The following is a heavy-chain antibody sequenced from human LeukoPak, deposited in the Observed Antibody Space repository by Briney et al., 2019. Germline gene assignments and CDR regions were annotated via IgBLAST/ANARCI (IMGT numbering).Heavy chain of an antibody. CDR3: ARGDYYDSSGSPTFDY. CDR2: LSHSGSS. V-gene: IGHV4-59*02. J-gene: IGHJ4*02. D-gene: IGHD3-22*01. CDR1: GGSVSSYY. Sequence: PSETLSLTCTVSGGSVSSYYWSWIRRPPGRGLEWIAYLSHSGSSDSNPSLTSRVTTLVDTSKNQFSLKLSSVTAADTAVYYCARGDYYDSSGSPTFDYWGQGTLVTVSS.